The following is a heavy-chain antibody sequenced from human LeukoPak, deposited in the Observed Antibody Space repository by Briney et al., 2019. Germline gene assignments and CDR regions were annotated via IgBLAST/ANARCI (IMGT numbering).Heavy chain of an antibody. V-gene: IGHV1-2*02. CDR1: GYTFTGYY. D-gene: IGHD1-26*01. J-gene: IGHJ4*02. Sequence: ASVKVSCKASGYTFTGYYMHWVRQAPGHGLEWMGWINPSSGGTNYAQKFQGRVTMTRDTSISTAYMELSRLRSDDTAVYYCAREVGATTGLDYWGQGTLVTVSS. CDR3: AREVGATTGLDY. CDR2: INPSSGGT.